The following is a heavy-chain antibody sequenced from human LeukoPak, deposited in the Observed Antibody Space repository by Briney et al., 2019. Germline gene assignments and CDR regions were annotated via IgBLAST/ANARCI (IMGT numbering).Heavy chain of an antibody. CDR1: GFTFSSYA. D-gene: IGHD3-22*01. J-gene: IGHJ4*02. CDR2: ISYDGSNK. V-gene: IGHV3-30-3*01. CDR3: ASARTYYYDSSGYYEDDY. Sequence: ERSLRLSCAASGFTFSSYAMHWVRQAPGKGLEWVAVISYDGSNKYYADSVKGRFTISRDNSKNTLYLQVNSLRAEDTAVYYCASARTYYYDSSGYYEDDYWGQGTLVTVSS.